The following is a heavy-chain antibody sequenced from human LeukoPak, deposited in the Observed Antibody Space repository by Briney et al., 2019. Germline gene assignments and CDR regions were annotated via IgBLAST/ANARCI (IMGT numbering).Heavy chain of an antibody. CDR3: AREQIIGIVVVPAARGGTFDY. Sequence: ASVKVSCKASGYTFTAYYMHWVRQAPGQGLEWMGWINPNSGGTNYAQKFQGRVTMTRDTSISTAYMELSRLRSDDTAVYYCAREQIIGIVVVPAARGGTFDYWGQGTLVTVSS. J-gene: IGHJ4*02. CDR1: GYTFTAYY. CDR2: INPNSGGT. D-gene: IGHD2-2*01. V-gene: IGHV1-2*02.